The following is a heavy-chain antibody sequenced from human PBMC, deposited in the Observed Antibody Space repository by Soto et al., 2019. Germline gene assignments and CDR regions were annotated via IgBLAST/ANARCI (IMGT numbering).Heavy chain of an antibody. V-gene: IGHV4-34*01. Sequence: SETLSLTCAVYGGSFSGYYWSWIRQPPGKGLEWIGEINHSGSTNYNPSLKSRVTISVDTSKNQFSLKLSSVTAADTAVYYCARGLIVTYHYFDYWGQGTLVTVSS. CDR1: GGSFSGYY. CDR2: INHSGST. D-gene: IGHD2-21*01. CDR3: ARGLIVTYHYFDY. J-gene: IGHJ4*02.